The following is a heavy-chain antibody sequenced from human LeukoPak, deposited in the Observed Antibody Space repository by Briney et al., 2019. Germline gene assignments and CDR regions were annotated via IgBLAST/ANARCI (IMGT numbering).Heavy chain of an antibody. CDR2: ISSSSSYI. V-gene: IGHV3-21*04. D-gene: IGHD5-18*01. CDR3: ARGDTAMVPYYFDY. J-gene: IGHJ4*02. CDR1: GFTFSSYS. Sequence: PGGSLRLSCAASGFTFSSYSMNWVRQAPGKGLEWVSSISSSSSYIYYADSVKGRFTISRDNAKNSLYLQMNSLRAEDTAVYYCARGDTAMVPYYFDYWGQGTLVTVSS.